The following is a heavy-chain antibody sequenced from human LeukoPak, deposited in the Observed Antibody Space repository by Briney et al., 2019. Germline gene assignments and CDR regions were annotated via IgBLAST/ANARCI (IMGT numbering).Heavy chain of an antibody. CDR1: GYTFTGYS. V-gene: IGHV1-69*05. J-gene: IGHJ4*02. D-gene: IGHD3-10*01. CDR2: IIPIFGTA. CDR3: ARDYYGSGYG. Sequence: ASVKVSCKASGYTFTGYSMHWVRQAPSQGLEWMGGIIPIFGTANYAQKFQGRVTITTDESTSTAYMELSSLRSEDTAVYYCARDYYGSGYGWGQGTLVTVSS.